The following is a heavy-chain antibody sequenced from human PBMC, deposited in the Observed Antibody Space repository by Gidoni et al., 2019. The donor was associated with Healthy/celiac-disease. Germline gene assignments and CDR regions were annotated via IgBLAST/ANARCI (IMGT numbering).Heavy chain of an antibody. Sequence: EVQLLESGGGLVQPGGSLRLSCAASGFTFSSYAMSWVRQAPGKGLEWVSASSGSGGSTYYADSVKGRFTISRDNSKNTLYLQMNSLRAEDTAVYYCAKDGRPPDYGEQRPWFDPWGQGTLVTVSS. J-gene: IGHJ5*02. V-gene: IGHV3-23*01. CDR2: SSGSGGST. CDR1: GFTFSSYA. D-gene: IGHD4-17*01. CDR3: AKDGRPPDYGEQRPWFDP.